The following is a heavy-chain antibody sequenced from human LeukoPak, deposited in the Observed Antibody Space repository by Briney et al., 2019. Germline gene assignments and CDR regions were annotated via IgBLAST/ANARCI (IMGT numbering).Heavy chain of an antibody. D-gene: IGHD4-17*01. Sequence: PSETLSLTRTVSGGSISSYYWSWIRQPAGKGLEWIGRIDASGRTNYNPSLKSRVTMSVDTSKKQFSLKVNSVTAADTAVYYCAREYGDFDYWGQGTLVTVSS. CDR1: GGSISSYY. J-gene: IGHJ4*02. CDR3: AREYGDFDY. CDR2: IDASGRT. V-gene: IGHV4-4*07.